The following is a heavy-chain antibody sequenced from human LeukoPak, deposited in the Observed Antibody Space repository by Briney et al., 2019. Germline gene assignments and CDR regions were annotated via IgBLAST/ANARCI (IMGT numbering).Heavy chain of an antibody. Sequence: PGGSLRLSCTASGFTFSDYYMSWVRQAPGKGLEWVSYISGSGSDINYADSVKGRFTISRDNAKKSLYLQMDSLRAEDTAVYYCARVARLGDFWGQGTLVTVSS. D-gene: IGHD5-12*01. CDR2: ISGSGSDI. V-gene: IGHV3-11*04. CDR1: GFTFSDYY. J-gene: IGHJ4*02. CDR3: ARVARLGDF.